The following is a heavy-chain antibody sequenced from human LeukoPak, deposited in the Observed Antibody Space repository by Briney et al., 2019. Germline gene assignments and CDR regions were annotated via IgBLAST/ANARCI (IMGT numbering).Heavy chain of an antibody. J-gene: IGHJ4*02. D-gene: IGHD1-26*01. CDR3: AEDPRGSASGSYSLSHPANDC. CDR2: IRYDGSNK. Sequence: GGSLRLSCAASGFTFSSYGMHWVRQAPGKGLEWVAFIRYDGSNKYYADSVKGRFTISRDNSKNTLYLQMNSLRAEDTAVYYCAEDPRGSASGSYSLSHPANDCWGQGTLVTVSS. V-gene: IGHV3-30*02. CDR1: GFTFSSYG.